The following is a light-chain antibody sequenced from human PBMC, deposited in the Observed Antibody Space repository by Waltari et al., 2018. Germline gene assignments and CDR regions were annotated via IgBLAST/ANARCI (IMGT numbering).Light chain of an antibody. V-gene: IGKV3-11*01. CDR2: DAS. Sequence: EVVLTQSPATPSLSPGARATLSCRASQSVSSYLAWYQQKPGPTPRLLIYDASNRATGIPARFSGSGSGTDFTLTISGLEPEDFAVYYCQQRGNWPNTFGQGTKVEIK. CDR1: QSVSSY. J-gene: IGKJ2*01. CDR3: QQRGNWPNT.